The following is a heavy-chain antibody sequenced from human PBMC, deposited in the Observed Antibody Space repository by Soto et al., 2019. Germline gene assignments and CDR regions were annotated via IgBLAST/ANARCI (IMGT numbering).Heavy chain of an antibody. Sequence: EVQLVESGGGLVKPGGSLRLSCAASGFTFSNAWMSWVRQAPGKGLEWVGRIKSKTDGGTTDYAAPVKGRFTISRDDSKNTLYLQMNSLKTEDTAVYYCTTALMVRGVIIIDYWGQGTLVTVSS. CDR1: GFTFSNAW. CDR2: IKSKTDGGTT. J-gene: IGHJ4*02. D-gene: IGHD3-10*01. CDR3: TTALMVRGVIIIDY. V-gene: IGHV3-15*01.